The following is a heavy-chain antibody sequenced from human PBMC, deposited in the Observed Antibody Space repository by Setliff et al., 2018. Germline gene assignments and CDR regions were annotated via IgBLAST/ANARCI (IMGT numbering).Heavy chain of an antibody. J-gene: IGHJ3*02. CDR2: INHSGST. Sequence: PSETLSLTCAVYGGSFSAYYWSWIRQPPGEGLEWIGEINHSGSTKYNPSLKSRVTISVDTSKNHFSLKLNSVTAADTAVYYCARVGSSSWYGGGFDIWGQGTMVTVSS. CDR3: ARVGSSSWYGGGFDI. CDR1: GGSFSAYY. V-gene: IGHV4-34*01. D-gene: IGHD6-13*01.